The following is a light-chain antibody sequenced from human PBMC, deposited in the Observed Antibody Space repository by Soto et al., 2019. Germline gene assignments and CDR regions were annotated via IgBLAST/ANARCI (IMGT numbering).Light chain of an antibody. J-gene: IGKJ1*01. CDR3: QQYNSPWT. CDR1: QSISSW. Sequence: DIQMTQSHSTLSASVGDRVTITCRASQSISSWLAWYQQKPGKAPKLLIYKASSLESGVPSRFSGSGSGTEFTLTISSLQPDDFATYYCQQYNSPWTFGQGTKVEIK. CDR2: KAS. V-gene: IGKV1-5*03.